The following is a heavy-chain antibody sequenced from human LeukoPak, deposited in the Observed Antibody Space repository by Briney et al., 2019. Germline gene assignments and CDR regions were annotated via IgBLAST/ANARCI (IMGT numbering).Heavy chain of an antibody. CDR2: IYPGDSDT. CDR3: AASIGTAAGTLDS. D-gene: IGHD6-13*01. V-gene: IGHV5-51*01. Sequence: GESLKISCMASGYSFTTYWIGWVRQMPGKGLEWMGIIYPGDSDTRYSPSFQGQVTISADKSISTAYLQWSSLKASDTAKYYCAASIGTAAGTLDSWGQGTLVTVSS. CDR1: GYSFTTYW. J-gene: IGHJ4*02.